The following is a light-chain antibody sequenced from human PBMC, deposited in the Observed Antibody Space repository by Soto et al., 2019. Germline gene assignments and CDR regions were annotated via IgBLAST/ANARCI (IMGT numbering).Light chain of an antibody. CDR3: QQYNSVPYT. Sequence: EILMTQSPATLSVSPGEEAALSCGASQRVSNSLAWYQQKPGQAPRLLIFGASTRATGVPARFSGSGSGTEFTLTISSLQSEDSAVYYCQQYNSVPYTFGQGNKLEIK. CDR2: GAS. J-gene: IGKJ2*01. CDR1: QRVSNS. V-gene: IGKV3-15*01.